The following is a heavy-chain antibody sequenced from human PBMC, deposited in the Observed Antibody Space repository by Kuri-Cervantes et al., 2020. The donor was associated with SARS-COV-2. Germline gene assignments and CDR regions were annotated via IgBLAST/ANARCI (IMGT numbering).Heavy chain of an antibody. CDR1: GFTFSSYS. V-gene: IGHV3-21*04. J-gene: IGHJ3*02. D-gene: IGHD5-18*01. Sequence: GESLKISCAASGFTFSSYSMNWVRQAPGKGLEWVSSISSSSSYIYYADSVKGRFTISRDNFKNTLYLQMSSLRAEDTAVYYCARDWGYSYAEGAFDIWGQGTMVTVSS. CDR3: ARDWGYSYAEGAFDI. CDR2: ISSSSSYI.